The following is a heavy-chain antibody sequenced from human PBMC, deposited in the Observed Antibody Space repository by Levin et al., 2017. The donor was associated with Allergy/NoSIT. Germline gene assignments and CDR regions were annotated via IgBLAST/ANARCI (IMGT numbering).Heavy chain of an antibody. D-gene: IGHD1-1*01. CDR1: GFTFSSYS. CDR2: ISSSSSYI. Sequence: GGSLRLSCAASGFTFSSYSMNWVRQAPGKGLEWVSSISSSSSYIYYADSVKGRFTISRDNAKNSLYLQMNSLRAEDTAVYYCARQMERRFGYGMDVWGQGTTVTVSS. CDR3: ARQMERRFGYGMDV. V-gene: IGHV3-21*01. J-gene: IGHJ6*02.